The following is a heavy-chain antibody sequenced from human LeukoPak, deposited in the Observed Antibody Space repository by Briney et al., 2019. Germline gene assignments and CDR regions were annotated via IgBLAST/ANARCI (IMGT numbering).Heavy chain of an antibody. CDR3: ASIMRELSTDNAFDI. Sequence: SETLSLTCAVYGGSFSGYYWSWILQPPGKGLEWIGEINHSGSTNYNPSLKSRVTMSVDTSKNQFSLKLSSVTAADTAVYYCASIMRELSTDNAFDIWGQGTMVTVSS. CDR2: INHSGST. V-gene: IGHV4-34*01. J-gene: IGHJ3*02. D-gene: IGHD3-16*02. CDR1: GGSFSGYY.